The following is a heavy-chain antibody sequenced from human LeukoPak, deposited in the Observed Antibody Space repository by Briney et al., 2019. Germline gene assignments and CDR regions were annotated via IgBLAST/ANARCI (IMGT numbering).Heavy chain of an antibody. D-gene: IGHD2-15*01. CDR3: AREDMWAFDM. CDR2: IKPDGSQK. J-gene: IGHJ3*02. Sequence: GGSLRLSCAASGFTSNPSELNWVRQAPGKGLEWVANIKPDGSQKDYVDSVKGRFTISRDNAKNSLYLQMDSLRAEDTAMYYCAREDMWAFDMWGQGTMVTVSS. V-gene: IGHV3-7*01. CDR1: GFTSNPSE.